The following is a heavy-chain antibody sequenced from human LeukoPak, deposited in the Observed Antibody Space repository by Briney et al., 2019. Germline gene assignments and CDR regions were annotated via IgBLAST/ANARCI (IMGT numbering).Heavy chain of an antibody. CDR3: ARAPTIGYSYGHFDY. CDR1: GGSVSSGSYY. CDR2: IYYSGST. D-gene: IGHD5-18*01. J-gene: IGHJ4*02. Sequence: SETLSLTCTVSGGSVSSGSYYWSWIRQPPGKGLEWIGYIYYSGSTNCNPSLKSRVTISVDTSKNQFSLKLSSVTAADTAVYYCARAPTIGYSYGHFDYWGQGTLVTVSS. V-gene: IGHV4-61*01.